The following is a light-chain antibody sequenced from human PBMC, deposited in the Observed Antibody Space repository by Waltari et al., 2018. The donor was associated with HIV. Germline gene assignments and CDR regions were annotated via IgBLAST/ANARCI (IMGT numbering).Light chain of an antibody. Sequence: QSALTQPASVSASLGQSITISCTASSRDIGLHRSISWYQCQPDKAPQLVIYDPESRPSGLPFRFSGSLSDNTASLTISGLQADDEADYYCSSYVNGDTLVFGGGTKVTVL. CDR3: SSYVNGDTLV. CDR2: DPE. CDR1: SRDIGLHRS. J-gene: IGLJ2*01. V-gene: IGLV2-14*01.